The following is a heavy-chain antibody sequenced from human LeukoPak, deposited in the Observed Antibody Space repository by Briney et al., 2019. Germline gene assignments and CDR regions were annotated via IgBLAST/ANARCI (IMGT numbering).Heavy chain of an antibody. V-gene: IGHV4-30-4*01. CDR1: GASIRSGDYY. CDR2: IYDSGST. Sequence: SETLSLTCTVSGASIRSGDYYWSWIRQPPGKGLEWIGYIYDSGSTYYNPSLKSRITISVDTSENRFSLKLSSATATDTAVYYCARDCSGGSCYGAFDIWGQGTMVTVSS. J-gene: IGHJ3*02. D-gene: IGHD2-15*01. CDR3: ARDCSGGSCYGAFDI.